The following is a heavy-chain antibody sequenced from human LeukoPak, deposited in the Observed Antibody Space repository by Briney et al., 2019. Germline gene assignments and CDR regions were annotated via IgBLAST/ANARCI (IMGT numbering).Heavy chain of an antibody. CDR2: ISAYNGNT. V-gene: IGHV1-18*04. Sequence: ASVTVSCKASGYTFTSYGISWVRQAPGQGLEWMGWISAYNGNTNYAQKLQGRVTMTTDTSTSTAYMELRSLRSDDTAVYYCARGYDILTGYSNPFDYWGQGTLVTVSS. CDR3: ARGYDILTGYSNPFDY. CDR1: GYTFTSYG. D-gene: IGHD3-9*01. J-gene: IGHJ4*02.